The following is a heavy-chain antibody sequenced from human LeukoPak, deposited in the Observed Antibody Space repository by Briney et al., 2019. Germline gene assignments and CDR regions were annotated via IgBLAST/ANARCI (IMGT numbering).Heavy chain of an antibody. CDR3: ARLYGGSRYYYYYYYMDV. CDR1: GGSISSYY. D-gene: IGHD5-12*01. J-gene: IGHJ6*03. CDR2: IYTSGST. Sequence: SETLSLTCTVSGGSISSYYWSWIRQPPGKGLEWIGYIYTSGSTNYNPSPKSRVTISVDTSKNQFSLKLSSVTAADTAVYYCARLYGGSRYYYYYYYMDVWGKGTTVTVSS. V-gene: IGHV4-4*09.